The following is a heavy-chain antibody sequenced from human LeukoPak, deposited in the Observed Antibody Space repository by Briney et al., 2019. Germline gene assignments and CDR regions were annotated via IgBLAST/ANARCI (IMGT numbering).Heavy chain of an antibody. V-gene: IGHV1-18*01. J-gene: IGHJ4*02. CDR1: GYTFTNYG. D-gene: IGHD5-18*01. CDR2: ISGYNGNT. Sequence: GASAKVSCKASGYTFTNYGINWVRQAPGQGLEWMGWISGYNGNTKYAQRLQGRLTMTTATSTSTAYMDLRRLTCVDTTVYYCARDLEDTAMPDSSVYWGQGTLVTVSS. CDR3: ARDLEDTAMPDSSVY.